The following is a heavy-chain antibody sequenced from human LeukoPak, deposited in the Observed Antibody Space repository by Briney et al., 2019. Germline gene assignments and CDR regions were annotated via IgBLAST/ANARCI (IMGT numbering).Heavy chain of an antibody. CDR3: ARHGTTGANLNWFDP. D-gene: IGHD1-1*01. CDR1: GGSISSYY. J-gene: IGHJ5*02. V-gene: IGHV4-59*01. CDR2: IYYSGST. Sequence: SETLSLTCTVSGGSISSYYWSWIRQPPGKGLEWIGYIYYSGSTNYNPSLKSRVTLSVDTSKNQFSLKVSSATAAGTAVYYCARHGTTGANLNWFDPWGRGTLVTVSS.